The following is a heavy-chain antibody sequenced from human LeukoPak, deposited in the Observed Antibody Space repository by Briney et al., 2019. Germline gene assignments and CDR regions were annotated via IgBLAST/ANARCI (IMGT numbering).Heavy chain of an antibody. CDR2: IIQDGGGT. CDR3: ARDGLRAY. V-gene: IGHV3-7*03. D-gene: IGHD5-12*01. Sequence: PGGSLRLSCAGSGFSFRMGWARQTPEKGLEYVANIIQDGGGTHYVDSVKGRFTISRDNSKNTLYLQMNSLRAEDTAVYYCARDGLRAYWGQGTLVTVSS. CDR1: GFSFR. J-gene: IGHJ4*02.